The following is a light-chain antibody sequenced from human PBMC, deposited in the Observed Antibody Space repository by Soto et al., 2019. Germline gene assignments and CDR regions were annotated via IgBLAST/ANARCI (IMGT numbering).Light chain of an antibody. CDR1: QSVSNNY. CDR3: QQRSSWPPT. CDR2: GAS. J-gene: IGKJ5*01. V-gene: IGKV3D-20*02. Sequence: EIVLTQSPGTLSLSPGERATLSCRASQSVSNNYLAWYQQKPGQAPRLLIYGASNRATGIPDRFSGSGSGTDFTLTISNLEPEDFAVYYCQQRSSWPPTFGQGTRLEI.